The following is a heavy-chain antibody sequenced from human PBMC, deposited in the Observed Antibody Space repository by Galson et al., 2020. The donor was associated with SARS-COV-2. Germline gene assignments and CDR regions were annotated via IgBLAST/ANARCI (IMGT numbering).Heavy chain of an antibody. CDR2: IKSKTDGGTT. Sequence: GESLKISCAASGFTFSNAWMNWVRQAPGKGLEWVGRIKSKTDGGTTDYAAPVKGRFTISRDDSKNTLYLQMNSLKTEDTAVYYCTTGAVLVVYAFDYWGQGTLVTVSS. D-gene: IGHD2-8*02. CDR3: TTGAVLVVYAFDY. CDR1: GFTFSNAW. J-gene: IGHJ4*02. V-gene: IGHV3-15*07.